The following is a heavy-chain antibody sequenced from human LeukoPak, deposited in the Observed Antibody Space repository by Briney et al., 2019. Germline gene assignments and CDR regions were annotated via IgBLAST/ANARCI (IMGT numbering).Heavy chain of an antibody. D-gene: IGHD1-1*01. CDR3: ATSVGTTGTT. J-gene: IGHJ4*02. CDR2: IYYSGST. CDR1: GGSISSYY. V-gene: IGHV4-59*08. Sequence: SETLSLTCTVSGGSISSYYWSWIRQSPGKGLEWIGYIYYSGSTNYNPSLKSRVTISIDTSKNQFSLKLSSVTAADTAVYYCATSVGTTGTTWGQGTLVIVSS.